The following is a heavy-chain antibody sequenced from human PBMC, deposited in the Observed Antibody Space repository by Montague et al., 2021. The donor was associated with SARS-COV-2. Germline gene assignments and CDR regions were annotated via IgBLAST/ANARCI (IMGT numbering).Heavy chain of an antibody. CDR2: ISGSAAGT. D-gene: IGHD6-19*01. Sequence: SLRLSCAASGFAFNNFAMTWVRQAPGKGLEWVSSISGSAAGTYYADSVKGRFTISRDNSKNTLYLQMNSLKGEDTAKYYCAKQPGAGAVVYWYFDLWGRGTVVSVSA. CDR3: AKQPGAGAVVYWYFDL. J-gene: IGHJ2*01. CDR1: GFAFNNFA. V-gene: IGHV3-23*01.